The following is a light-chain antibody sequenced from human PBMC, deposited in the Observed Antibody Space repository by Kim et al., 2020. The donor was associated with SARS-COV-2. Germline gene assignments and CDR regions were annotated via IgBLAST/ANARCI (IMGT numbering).Light chain of an antibody. V-gene: IGLV6-57*02. CDR3: QSYDPATHWV. J-gene: IGLJ3*02. Sequence: KTVTISCTGNSDSIVRNFVQWYQQRPGSAPTTVIYEDNQRPSGVPARFSASVDTSSNSASLTISGLRTEDEADSYCQSYDPATHWVFGGGTQLTVL. CDR2: EDN. CDR1: SDSIVRNF.